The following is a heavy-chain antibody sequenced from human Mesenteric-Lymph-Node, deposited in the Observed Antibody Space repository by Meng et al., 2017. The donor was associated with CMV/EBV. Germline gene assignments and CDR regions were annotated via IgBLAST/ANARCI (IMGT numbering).Heavy chain of an antibody. Sequence: KVSCKGSGYIFGSFWIGWVRQRPGKGLEWMGIIYPGDSDTRYSPSFQGQVTISVDKSTDTAYLQWSSLKASDTAMYYCARRGYYYYYGMDVWGQGTTVTVSS. J-gene: IGHJ6*02. CDR1: GYIFGSFW. CDR3: ARRGYYYYYGMDV. CDR2: IYPGDSDT. V-gene: IGHV5-51*01. D-gene: IGHD3-10*01.